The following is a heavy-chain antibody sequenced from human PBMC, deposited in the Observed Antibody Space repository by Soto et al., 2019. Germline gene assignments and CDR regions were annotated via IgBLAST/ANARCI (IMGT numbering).Heavy chain of an antibody. CDR1: GGSISSGGYY. J-gene: IGHJ4*02. CDR3: ARSGYSYGPNPLLY. Sequence: QVQLQESGPGLVKPSQTLSLTCTVSGGSISSGGYYWSWIRQHPGKGLEWIGYIYYSGSTSYNPSLKSRVPPXAXTAXPRFSLKLSSVPAADTAVYYCARSGYSYGPNPLLYWGQGTLVTVSS. V-gene: IGHV4-31*03. CDR2: IYYSGST. D-gene: IGHD5-18*01.